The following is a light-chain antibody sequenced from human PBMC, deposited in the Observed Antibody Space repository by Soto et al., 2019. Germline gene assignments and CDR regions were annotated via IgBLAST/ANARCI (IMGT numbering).Light chain of an antibody. Sequence: DIQMTQSPTSLSASVGDRVTITCRASQDIRNFVAWYQQKPGKAPKLLIYAASTLHSGVPSRFSGSGSGTDFTLTIFSLQSEYVATYSCQKSSSVSVFGPGTKVEIK. CDR1: QDIRNF. CDR3: QKSSSVSV. V-gene: IGKV1-27*01. CDR2: AAS. J-gene: IGKJ3*01.